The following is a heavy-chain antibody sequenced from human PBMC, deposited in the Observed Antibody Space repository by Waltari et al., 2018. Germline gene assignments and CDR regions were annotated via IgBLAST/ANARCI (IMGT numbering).Heavy chain of an antibody. J-gene: IGHJ3*02. CDR3: ARIGAPSGWYRDAFDI. D-gene: IGHD6-19*01. Sequence: QVQLQESGPGLVKPSETLSLTCTVSGGSISSYYWSWIRQPAGKGLEWIGRIYTSGSTNYNPSLKSRVTMSVDTSKNQFSLKLSSVTAADTAVYYCARIGAPSGWYRDAFDIWGQGTMVTVSS. CDR2: IYTSGST. V-gene: IGHV4-4*07. CDR1: GGSISSYY.